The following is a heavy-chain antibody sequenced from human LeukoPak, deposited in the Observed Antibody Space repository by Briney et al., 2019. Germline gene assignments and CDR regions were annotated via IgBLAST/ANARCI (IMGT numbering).Heavy chain of an antibody. CDR2: INAGNGNT. CDR1: GYTFTSYA. CDR3: ARDRDDFWSGYYYFDY. Sequence: ASVKVSFTASGYTFTSYAMHWVRQAPGQRLEWMGWINAGNGNTKYSQKFQGRVTITRDTSASTAYMELSSLRSEDTAVYYCARDRDDFWSGYYYFDYWGQGTLVTVSS. D-gene: IGHD3-3*01. J-gene: IGHJ4*02. V-gene: IGHV1-3*01.